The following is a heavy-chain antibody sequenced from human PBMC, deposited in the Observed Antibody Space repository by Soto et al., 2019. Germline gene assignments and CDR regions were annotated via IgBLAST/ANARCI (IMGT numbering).Heavy chain of an antibody. CDR3: AKGGYDFWSGYYTDDAFDI. J-gene: IGHJ3*02. D-gene: IGHD3-3*01. V-gene: IGHV3-30*18. CDR2: ISYDGSNK. Sequence: GGSLRLSCAASGFTFSSYGMHWVRQAPGKGLEWVAVISYDGSNKYYADSVKGRFTISRDNSKNTLYLQMNSLRAEDTAVYYCAKGGYDFWSGYYTDDAFDIWGQGTMVTVSS. CDR1: GFTFSSYG.